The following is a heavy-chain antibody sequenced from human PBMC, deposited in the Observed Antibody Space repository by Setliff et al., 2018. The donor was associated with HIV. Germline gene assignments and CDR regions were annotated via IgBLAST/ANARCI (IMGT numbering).Heavy chain of an antibody. CDR3: ARHGGGGWYERVGLYFDC. J-gene: IGHJ4*02. D-gene: IGHD6-19*01. V-gene: IGHV4-61*09. Sequence: SETLSLTCTVSGGSISSGSYYWTWIRQPAGKGLEWIGHIYTSGTTDYNPSPKSRVTISVDTSKNQFSLNLSSVTAADTAVYYCARHGGGGWYERVGLYFDCWGQGTLVTVSS. CDR2: IYTSGTT. CDR1: GGSISSGSYY.